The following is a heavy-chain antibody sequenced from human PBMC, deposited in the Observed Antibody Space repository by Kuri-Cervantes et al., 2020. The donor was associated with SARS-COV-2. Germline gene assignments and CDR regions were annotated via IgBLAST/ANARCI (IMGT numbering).Heavy chain of an antibody. D-gene: IGHD6-13*01. CDR2: IYYSGST. CDR1: GGSVSSGSYY. CDR3: ARTSGYSSSWSLYYYYYMDV. J-gene: IGHJ6*03. V-gene: IGHV4-61*01. Sequence: SETLSLTCTVSGGSVSSGSYYWSWIRQPPGKGLEWIGYIYYSGSTNYNPSLKSRVTISVDTSKNQFSLKLSSVTAADTAVYYCARTSGYSSSWSLYYYYYMDVWGKGTTVTVSS.